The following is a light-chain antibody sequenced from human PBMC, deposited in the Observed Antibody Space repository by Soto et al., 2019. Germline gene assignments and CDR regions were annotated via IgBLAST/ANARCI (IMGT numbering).Light chain of an antibody. Sequence: DIQMIQSPSSVSASIGDRVTITCRASQNIGTWLAWYQQKPGKAPKYLIYGASNLLSGVPSRFSGSGSGTDFTLTISSLQPEDFASYFCQQANHFPLTFGGGTRVDIK. V-gene: IGKV1-12*01. CDR3: QQANHFPLT. CDR2: GAS. CDR1: QNIGTW. J-gene: IGKJ4*01.